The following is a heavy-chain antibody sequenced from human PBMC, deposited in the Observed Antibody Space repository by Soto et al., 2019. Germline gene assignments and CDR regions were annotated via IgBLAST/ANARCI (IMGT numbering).Heavy chain of an antibody. CDR1: GFTFSSYA. J-gene: IGHJ4*02. D-gene: IGHD3-9*01. CDR3: ARGEVLRYFDWYERNFFDY. CDR2: IYSGGST. V-gene: IGHV3-66*01. Sequence: GGSLRLSCAASGFTFSSYAMSWVRQAPGKGLEWVSVIYSGGSTYYADSVKGRFTISRDNSKNTLYLQMNSLRAEDTAVYYCARGEVLRYFDWYERNFFDYWGQGTLVTVSS.